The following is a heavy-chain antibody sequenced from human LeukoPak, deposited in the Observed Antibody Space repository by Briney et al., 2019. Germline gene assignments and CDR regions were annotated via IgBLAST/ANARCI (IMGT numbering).Heavy chain of an antibody. CDR2: INHSGST. D-gene: IGHD6-19*01. V-gene: IGHV4-34*01. J-gene: IGHJ4*02. Sequence: GSLRLSCAASGFTFSDYYMGWIRQAPGKGLEWIGLINHSGSTNYNPSLKSRVTISVDTSKNQFSLKLSSVTAADTAVYYCARVGLIAVAGPIRDFDYWGQGTLVTVSS. CDR3: ARVGLIAVAGPIRDFDY. CDR1: GFTFSDYY.